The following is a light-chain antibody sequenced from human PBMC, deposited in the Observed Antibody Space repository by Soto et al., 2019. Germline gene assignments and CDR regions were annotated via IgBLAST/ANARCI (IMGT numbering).Light chain of an antibody. CDR3: QQYGSSPWT. J-gene: IGKJ1*01. CDR2: GTS. CDR1: QSVRTK. V-gene: IGKV3-20*01. Sequence: ETVMTQSPATLSVSPGERATLSCRASQSVRTKVAWYQQTPGQAPRLLIYGTSRRATDIPDRFSGSGSGTDFSLTINRLEPEDFAMYFCQQYGSSPWTFGQGTKVDIK.